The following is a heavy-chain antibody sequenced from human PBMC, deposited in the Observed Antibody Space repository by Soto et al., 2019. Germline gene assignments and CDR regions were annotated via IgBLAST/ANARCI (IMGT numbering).Heavy chain of an antibody. V-gene: IGHV4-59*08. CDR2: IYYSGST. J-gene: IGHJ3*02. CDR1: GGSISSYY. Sequence: SETLSLTCTVSGGSISSYYWSWIRQPPGKGLEWIGYIYYSGSTNYNPSLKSRVTISVDTSKNQFSLKLSSVTAADTAVYYCARHLEDILTGYYSSFGAFDIWGQGTMVNV. D-gene: IGHD3-9*01. CDR3: ARHLEDILTGYYSSFGAFDI.